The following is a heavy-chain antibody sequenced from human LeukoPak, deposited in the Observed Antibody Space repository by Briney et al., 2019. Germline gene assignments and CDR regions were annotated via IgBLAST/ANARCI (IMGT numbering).Heavy chain of an antibody. J-gene: IGHJ3*02. CDR2: ISSSSSYI. CDR3: ARAPDVDTAMASFNDAFDI. V-gene: IGHV3-21*01. D-gene: IGHD5-18*01. Sequence: GGSLRLSCAASGFTFSSYSMNWVRQAPGKGLEWVSSISSSSSYIYYADSVKGRFTISRDNAKDSLYLQMNSLRAEDTAVYYCARAPDVDTAMASFNDAFDIWGQGTMVTVSS. CDR1: GFTFSSYS.